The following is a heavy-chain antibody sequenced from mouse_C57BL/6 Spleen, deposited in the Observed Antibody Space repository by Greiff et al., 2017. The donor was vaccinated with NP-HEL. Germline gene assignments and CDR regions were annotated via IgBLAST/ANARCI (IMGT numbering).Heavy chain of an antibody. CDR3: ARSNYCGSRGDWYFDV. J-gene: IGHJ1*03. D-gene: IGHD1-1*01. CDR1: GYTFTNYW. Sequence: QVQLQQSGAELVRPGTSVKMSCKASGYTFTNYWIGWAKQRPGHGLEWIGDIYPGGGYTNYNEKFKGKATLTADKSSSTAYMQFSSLTSEDSAIYYCARSNYCGSRGDWYFDVWGTGTTVTVSS. V-gene: IGHV1-63*01. CDR2: IYPGGGYT.